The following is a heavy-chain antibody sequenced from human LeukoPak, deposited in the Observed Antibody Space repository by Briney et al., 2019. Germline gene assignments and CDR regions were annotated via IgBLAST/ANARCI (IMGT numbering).Heavy chain of an antibody. CDR1: GFTFSRYG. V-gene: IGHV3-30*18. J-gene: IGHJ4*02. CDR2: ISYDGSNK. D-gene: IGHD6-19*01. Sequence: GGSLTLSCAASGFTFSRYGMHWVRQAPGKGLEWVAVISYDGSNKYYADSVKGRLTISRDNSKNTLYLQMNSLRAEDTAVYYCAKGRYTSGGFDYWGQGTLVTVSS. CDR3: AKGRYTSGGFDY.